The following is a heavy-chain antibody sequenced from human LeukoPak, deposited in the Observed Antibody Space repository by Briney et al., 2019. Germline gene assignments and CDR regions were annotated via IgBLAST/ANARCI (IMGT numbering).Heavy chain of an antibody. CDR1: GFTFSSYW. CDR2: IKQDGSEK. D-gene: IGHD3-10*01. CDR3: ARDGTTMLESVLWPGYFDL. Sequence: SGGSLRLSCAASGFTFSSYWMSWVRQAPGKGLEWVANIKQDGSEKYYVDSVKGRFTISRDNAKSSLYLQMNSLRAEDTAVYYCARDGTTMLESVLWPGYFDLWGRGTLVTVSS. V-gene: IGHV3-7*01. J-gene: IGHJ2*01.